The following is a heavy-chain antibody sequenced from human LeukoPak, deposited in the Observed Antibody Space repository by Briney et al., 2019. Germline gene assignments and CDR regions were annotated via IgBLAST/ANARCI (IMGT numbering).Heavy chain of an antibody. CDR2: IKQDGSEK. V-gene: IGHV3-7*01. J-gene: IGHJ4*02. D-gene: IGHD3-22*01. CDR3: ARVLSRFYDSSGPYFDY. Sequence: PGGSLRLSCAASGFTFSSYWMSWVRQAPGKGLEWVANIKQDGSEKYYVDSVKGRFTISRDNAKNSLYLQMNSLRAEDTAVYYCARVLSRFYDSSGPYFDYWGQGTLVTVSS. CDR1: GFTFSSYW.